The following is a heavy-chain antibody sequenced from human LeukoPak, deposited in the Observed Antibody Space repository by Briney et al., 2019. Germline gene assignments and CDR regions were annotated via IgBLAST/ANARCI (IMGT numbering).Heavy chain of an antibody. CDR2: ISGSGGST. J-gene: IGHJ3*02. D-gene: IGHD3-22*01. CDR3: AKDGGDDSSGYDAFDI. CDR1: GFTFSSYA. V-gene: IGHV3-23*01. Sequence: GGSLGLSCAASGFTFSSYAMSWVRQAPGKGLEWGSAISGSGGSTYYADSVKGRFTITKDNTKNTLYLQMHSLRAEDTAVYYCAKDGGDDSSGYDAFDIWGQGTMVTVSS.